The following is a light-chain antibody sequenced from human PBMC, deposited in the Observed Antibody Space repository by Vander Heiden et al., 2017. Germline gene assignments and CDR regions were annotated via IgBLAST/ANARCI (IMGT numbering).Light chain of an antibody. CDR3: MQARQSTQT. J-gene: IGKJ4*01. CDR1: QSLLHSNGYNY. V-gene: IGKV2-28*01. CDR2: LGS. Sequence: DLVMTQSPLSLPVTPGEPASISCRSSQSLLHSNGYNYLVWYLQQKGQYPQLLIFLGSNRASGGPDRCSGSGSGTDDTLNISRVEDEDVCVYYCMQARQSTQTFGGGTKVEIK.